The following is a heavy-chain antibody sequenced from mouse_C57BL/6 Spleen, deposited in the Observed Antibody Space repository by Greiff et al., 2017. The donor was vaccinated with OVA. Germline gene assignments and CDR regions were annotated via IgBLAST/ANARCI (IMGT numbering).Heavy chain of an antibody. CDR2: IYPGSGST. CDR3: ARGTTVVAGGAMDY. V-gene: IGHV1-55*01. D-gene: IGHD1-1*01. CDR1: GYTFTSYW. J-gene: IGHJ4*01. Sequence: QVQLQQPGAELVKPGASVKMSCKASGYTFTSYWITWVKQRPGQGLEWIGDIYPGSGSTNYNEKFKSKATLTVDTSSSTAYMQLSSLTSDDSAVYYCARGTTVVAGGAMDYWGQGTSVTVSS.